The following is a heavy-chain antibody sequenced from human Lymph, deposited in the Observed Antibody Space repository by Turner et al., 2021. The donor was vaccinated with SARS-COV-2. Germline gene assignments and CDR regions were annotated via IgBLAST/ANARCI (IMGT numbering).Heavy chain of an antibody. D-gene: IGHD1-26*01. CDR3: ARMGSSSWYFDY. J-gene: IGHJ4*02. CDR2: IKQDGSEK. V-gene: IGHV3-7*01. CDR1: GFTFSYYW. Sequence: EVQLVESGGGLVQPGGSLRLSCAASGFTFSYYWMSWVRQAPGKGLEWVANIKQDGSEKYYGDSGKGRFTISRDNAKNSLFLQMNSLRAEDTAVYYCARMGSSSWYFDYWGQGTLVTVSS.